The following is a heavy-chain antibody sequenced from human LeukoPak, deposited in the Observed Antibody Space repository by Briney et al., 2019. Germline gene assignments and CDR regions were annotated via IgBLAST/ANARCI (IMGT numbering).Heavy chain of an antibody. CDR2: ISGSGGST. D-gene: IGHD1-1*01. CDR1: GFTFSSYA. Sequence: PGGSLRLSCAASGFTFSSYAMSWFRQAPGKGLEWVAAISGSGGSTYYADSVKGRFTISRDNSKNTLYLQMNSLRAEDTAVYYCAKQNWNPLVQYNWFDPWGQGTLVTVSS. J-gene: IGHJ5*02. CDR3: AKQNWNPLVQYNWFDP. V-gene: IGHV3-23*01.